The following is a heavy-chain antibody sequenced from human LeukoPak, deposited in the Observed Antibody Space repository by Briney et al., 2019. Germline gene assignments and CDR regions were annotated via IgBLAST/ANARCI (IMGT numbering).Heavy chain of an antibody. D-gene: IGHD6-13*01. J-gene: IGHJ5*02. Sequence: PSETLSLTCAVYGGSFSGYYWSWIRQPPGKGLEWIGEINHSGSTNYNPSLKSRVTISVDTSKNQFSLKLSSVTAADTAVYYCARDKIAAYLGWFDPWGQGTLVTVSS. V-gene: IGHV4-34*01. CDR3: ARDKIAAYLGWFDP. CDR2: INHSGST. CDR1: GGSFSGYY.